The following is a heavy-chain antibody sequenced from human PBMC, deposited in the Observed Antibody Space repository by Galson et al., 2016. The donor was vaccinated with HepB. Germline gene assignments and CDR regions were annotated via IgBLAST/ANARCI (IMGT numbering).Heavy chain of an antibody. CDR1: GFAFSSFD. J-gene: IGHJ4*02. V-gene: IGHV3-13*01. Sequence: SLRLSCAASGFAFSSFDMHWARQATGKGLEWVSAIGTAGDTYYPDAVKGRFTISRENAKKSLSLQMNSLRDEDTAVYYCARGVGHDFWSSNYGFDYWGQGILVTVSS. D-gene: IGHD3-3*01. CDR3: ARGVGHDFWSSNYGFDY. CDR2: IGTAGDT.